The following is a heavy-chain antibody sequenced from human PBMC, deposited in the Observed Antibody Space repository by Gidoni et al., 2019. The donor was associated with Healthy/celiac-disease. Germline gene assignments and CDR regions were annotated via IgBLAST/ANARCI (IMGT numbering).Heavy chain of an antibody. D-gene: IGHD3-10*01. CDR2: INSDGSST. CDR1: GFTSSSYW. Sequence: EVQLVESGGGLVQPGGSRRLSCAASGFTSSSYWMHWVRQAPGKGLVWVSRINSDGSSTSYADSVKGRFTISRDNAKNTLYLQMNSLRAEDTAVYYCARAFKVRGVAGFDPWGQGTLVTVSS. J-gene: IGHJ5*02. V-gene: IGHV3-74*01. CDR3: ARAFKVRGVAGFDP.